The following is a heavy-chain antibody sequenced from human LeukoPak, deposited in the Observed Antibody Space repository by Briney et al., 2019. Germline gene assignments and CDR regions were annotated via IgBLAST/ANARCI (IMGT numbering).Heavy chain of an antibody. CDR2: INPNSGGT. D-gene: IGHD3-10*01. CDR1: GYTFTGYY. J-gene: IGHJ6*03. Sequence: ASVKVSCKASGYTFTGYYMHWVRQAPGQGLEWMGWINPNSGGTNYAQKFQGRVTMTRDTSISTAYMELSRLRSDDTAVYYCARSMVRGAAHYYYYMDDWGKGTTVTVSS. V-gene: IGHV1-2*02. CDR3: ARSMVRGAAHYYYYMDD.